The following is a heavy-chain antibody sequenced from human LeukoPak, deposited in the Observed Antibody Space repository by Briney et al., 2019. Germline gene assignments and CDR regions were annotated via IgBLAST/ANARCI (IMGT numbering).Heavy chain of an antibody. CDR1: GFTFSSYS. Sequence: KAGGSLRLSCAASGFTFSSYSMNWVRQAPGKGLEWVSSISSSSSYIYYADSVKGRFTISRDNAKNSLYLQMNSLRAEDTAVYYCARDTYDSSGYYPFDYWGQGTLVTVSS. D-gene: IGHD3-22*01. J-gene: IGHJ4*02. CDR2: ISSSSSYI. CDR3: ARDTYDSSGYYPFDY. V-gene: IGHV3-21*01.